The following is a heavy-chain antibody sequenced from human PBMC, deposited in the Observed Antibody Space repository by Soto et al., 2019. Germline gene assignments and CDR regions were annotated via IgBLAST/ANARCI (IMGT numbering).Heavy chain of an antibody. Sequence: QVQLQQWGAGLLKPSETLSLTCAVYGGSFSGYYWSWIRQPPGKGREWIGEINHSGSTNYNPSLKSRVTISVDTSKNQFSLKLSSVTAADTAVYYCARVKGVVPAATYLNWFDPWGQGTLVTVSS. J-gene: IGHJ5*02. V-gene: IGHV4-34*01. D-gene: IGHD2-2*01. CDR1: GGSFSGYY. CDR3: ARVKGVVPAATYLNWFDP. CDR2: INHSGST.